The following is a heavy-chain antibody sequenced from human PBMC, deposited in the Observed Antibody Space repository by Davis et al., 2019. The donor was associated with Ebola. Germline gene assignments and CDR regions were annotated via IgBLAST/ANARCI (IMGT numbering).Heavy chain of an antibody. CDR1: GGSFSGYY. CDR3: ASLLPFPQNFQH. Sequence: GSLRLSCAVYGGSFSGYYWSWIRQPPGTGMDWSGDTNHSGCTNYNPSPKSRVTIPVDTSKNQFSLKLSSVTAADTAVYYCASLLPFPQNFQHWGQGTLVTVSS. V-gene: IGHV4-34*01. CDR2: TNHSGCT. J-gene: IGHJ1*01.